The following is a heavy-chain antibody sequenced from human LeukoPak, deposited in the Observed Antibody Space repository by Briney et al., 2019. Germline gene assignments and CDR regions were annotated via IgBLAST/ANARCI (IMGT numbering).Heavy chain of an antibody. CDR1: GYSFTSYW. CDR2: IYPGDSDT. CDR3: AIHELTRSCTRDAAEIDY. Sequence: GESLKISCKGSGYSFTSYWIGWVRQMPGKGLEWMGIIYPGDSDTRYSPSFQGQVTISADKSISTAYLQWSSLKASDTAMYYCAIHELTRSCTRDAAEIDYWGQGTLVTVSS. V-gene: IGHV5-51*01. D-gene: IGHD1-26*01. J-gene: IGHJ4*02.